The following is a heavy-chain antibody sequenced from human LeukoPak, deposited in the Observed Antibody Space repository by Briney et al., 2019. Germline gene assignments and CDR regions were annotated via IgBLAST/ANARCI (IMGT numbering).Heavy chain of an antibody. CDR1: SYSFTNFG. Sequence: ASVKVSCKASSYSFTNFGITWVRQAPGQGLEWMGWINPNSGGTNYAQKFQGRVTMTRDTSISTAYMELSRLRSDDTAVYYCARVGFPHSFDYWGQGTLVTVSS. V-gene: IGHV1-2*02. D-gene: IGHD3-10*01. J-gene: IGHJ4*02. CDR3: ARVGFPHSFDY. CDR2: INPNSGGT.